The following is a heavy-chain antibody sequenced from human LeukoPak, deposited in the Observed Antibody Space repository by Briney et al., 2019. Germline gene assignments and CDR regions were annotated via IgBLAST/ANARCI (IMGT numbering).Heavy chain of an antibody. V-gene: IGHV4-39*07. CDR3: ARVVPPVRYDYGDWEYYFDY. CDR2: IYYSGST. CDR1: GGSISSSSYY. D-gene: IGHD4-17*01. Sequence: SETLSLTCTVSGGSISSSSYYWGWIRQPPGKGLEWIGSIYYSGSTYYNPSLKSRVTISVDTSKNQFSLKLSSVTAADMAVYYCARVVPPVRYDYGDWEYYFDYWGQGTLVTVSS. J-gene: IGHJ4*02.